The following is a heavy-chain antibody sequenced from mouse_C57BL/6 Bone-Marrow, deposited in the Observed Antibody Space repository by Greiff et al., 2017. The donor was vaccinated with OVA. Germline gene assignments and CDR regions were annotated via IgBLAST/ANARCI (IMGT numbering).Heavy chain of an antibody. V-gene: IGHV3-6*01. D-gene: IGHD2-3*01. CDR1: GYSITSGYY. CDR3: ARGDGYYYWYFDV. J-gene: IGHJ1*03. CDR2: ISYDGSN. Sequence: EVKLQESGPGLVKPSQSLSLTCSVTGYSITSGYYWNWIRQFPGNKLEWMGYISYDGSNNYNPSLKNRISITRDTSKNQFFLKLNSVTTEDTATYYCARGDGYYYWYFDVWGTGTTVTVSS.